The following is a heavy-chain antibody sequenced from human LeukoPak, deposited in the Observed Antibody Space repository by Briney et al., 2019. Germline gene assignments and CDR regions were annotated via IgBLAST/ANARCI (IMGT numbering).Heavy chain of an antibody. V-gene: IGHV3-21*03. CDR1: GFTFSSYG. J-gene: IGHJ5*02. Sequence: PGGSLRLSCAASGFTFSSYGMHWVRQAPGKGLEWVSSISSSSSYIYYADSVKGRFTISRDNAKNSLYLQMNSLRAEDTAVYYCARGVAILTGYNNWFDPWGQGTLVTVSS. CDR3: ARGVAILTGYNNWFDP. CDR2: ISSSSSYI. D-gene: IGHD3-9*01.